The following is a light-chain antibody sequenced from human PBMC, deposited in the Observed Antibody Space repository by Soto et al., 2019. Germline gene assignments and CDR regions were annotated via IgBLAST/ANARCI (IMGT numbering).Light chain of an antibody. CDR2: EVS. CDR1: SSDVGRYNL. CDR3: CSYAGRSTFV. V-gene: IGLV2-23*02. Sequence: QSALTQSASVSGSPGQSITISCTGTSSDVGRYNLVSWYQQHPGKAPKLMISEVSKRPSGVSNRFSGSKSGNTASLTISGLQAEDEADYYCCSYAGRSTFVFGGGTKLTVL. J-gene: IGLJ2*01.